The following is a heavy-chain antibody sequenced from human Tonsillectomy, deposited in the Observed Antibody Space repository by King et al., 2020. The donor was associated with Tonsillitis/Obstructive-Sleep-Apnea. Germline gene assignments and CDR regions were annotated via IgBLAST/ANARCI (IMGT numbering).Heavy chain of an antibody. CDR3: ARHRTSGSLEPGGY. Sequence: VQLVESGADVKKPGESLKISCEGSGYSFTTYWIVWVRQMPGKGLEWMGIIYPCDSDTRYSPSFQGQVTISADKSISTAYLQWSSLKASDTAMYYCARHRTSGSLEPGGYWGQGTLVTVSS. CDR2: IYPCDSDT. D-gene: IGHD1-26*01. J-gene: IGHJ4*02. CDR1: GYSFTTYW. V-gene: IGHV5-51*01.